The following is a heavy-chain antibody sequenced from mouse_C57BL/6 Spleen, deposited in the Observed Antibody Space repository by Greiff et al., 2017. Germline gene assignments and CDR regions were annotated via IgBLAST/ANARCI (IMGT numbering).Heavy chain of an antibody. CDR2: IDPETGGT. J-gene: IGHJ2*01. V-gene: IGHV1-15*01. D-gene: IGHD1-1*01. CDR3: TRWDYYGSSYLYYFDD. CDR1: GYTFTDYE. Sequence: VQLQQSGAELVRPGASVTLSCKASGYTFTDYEMPWVKQTPVHGLEWIGAIDPETGGTAYTQKVKGKAILTADKSSSTAYMELRSLTSEDSAVYDSTRWDYYGSSYLYYFDDWGQGTTLTVSS.